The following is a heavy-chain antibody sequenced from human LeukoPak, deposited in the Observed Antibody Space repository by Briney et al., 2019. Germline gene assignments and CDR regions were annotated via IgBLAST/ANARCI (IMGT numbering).Heavy chain of an antibody. CDR3: ASTSGYCSGGNCYSAFDY. CDR1: DGSASTYY. V-gene: IGHV4-59*02. D-gene: IGHD2-15*01. Sequence: PSETLSLTCTVSDGSASTYYWNRIRQPPGKGLEWIGYIYYSGNTKYNPSIKSRLTISVDTSNKQFSLKLSSVTAADTAVYYCASTSGYCSGGNCYSAFDYWGQRTLVTVSS. J-gene: IGHJ4*02. CDR2: IYYSGNT.